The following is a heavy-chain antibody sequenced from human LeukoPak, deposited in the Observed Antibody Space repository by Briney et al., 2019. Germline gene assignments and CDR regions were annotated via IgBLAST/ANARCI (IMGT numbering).Heavy chain of an antibody. D-gene: IGHD5-24*01. Sequence: PGGSLRLSCVASGFTFSSCWMHWVRRAPGKGLVWVSRINSDGSSTSYADSVKGRFTISRDNAKNTLYLQMNSLRAEDTAVYYCAWSRDGYNYFVYWGQGTLVTVSS. J-gene: IGHJ4*02. CDR2: INSDGSST. CDR1: GFTFSSCW. V-gene: IGHV3-74*01. CDR3: AWSRDGYNYFVY.